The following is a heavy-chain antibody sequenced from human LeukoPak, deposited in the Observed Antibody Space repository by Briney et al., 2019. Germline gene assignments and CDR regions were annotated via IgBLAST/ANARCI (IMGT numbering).Heavy chain of an antibody. V-gene: IGHV3-23*01. CDR3: AKPYGDYEGFWFDP. Sequence: GGSLRLSCAASGFTFSSYAMSWVRQAPGKGLEWVSAISGSGGSTYYADSVKGRFTISRDNSKNTLYLQMNSLGAEDTAVYYCAKPYGDYEGFWFDPWGQGTLVTVSS. D-gene: IGHD4-17*01. J-gene: IGHJ5*02. CDR1: GFTFSSYA. CDR2: ISGSGGST.